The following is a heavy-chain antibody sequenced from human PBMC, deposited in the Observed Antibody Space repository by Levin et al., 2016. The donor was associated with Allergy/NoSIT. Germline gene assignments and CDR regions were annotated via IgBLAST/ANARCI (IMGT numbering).Heavy chain of an antibody. J-gene: IGHJ4*02. CDR2: ISGSGGST. V-gene: IGHV3-23*01. D-gene: IGHD6-13*01. Sequence: GESLKISCAASGFTFSNYAMSWVRQAPGKGLEWVSAISGSGGSTYYADSVKGRFTLSRDNSKNTLYLQMNSLRAEDTAIYYCAKGVYSSSWYFKDYWGQGTLVTVSS. CDR1: GFTFSNYA. CDR3: AKGVYSSSWYFKDY.